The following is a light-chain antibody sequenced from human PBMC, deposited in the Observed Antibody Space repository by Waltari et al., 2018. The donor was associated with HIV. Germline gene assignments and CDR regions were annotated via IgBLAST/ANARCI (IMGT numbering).Light chain of an antibody. J-gene: IGKJ1*01. CDR3: QQFGSSTWT. Sequence: EIVLTQSPGTLSLSPGARATLSCRASQSVSSSYLAWYQQKPGQAPRLVIYGASSRATGIPDRFSGSGSGTDFTLTISRLEPEDFAVYYCQQFGSSTWTFGQGTKVEIK. CDR1: QSVSSSY. V-gene: IGKV3-20*01. CDR2: GAS.